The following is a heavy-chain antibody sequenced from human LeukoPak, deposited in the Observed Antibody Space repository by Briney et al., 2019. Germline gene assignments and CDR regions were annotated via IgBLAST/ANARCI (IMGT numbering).Heavy chain of an antibody. D-gene: IGHD2-2*01. CDR3: AKIDRQYCSRSSCYALDF. J-gene: IGHJ4*02. CDR1: GYTFTSYW. CDR2: IYPGDSDT. V-gene: IGHV5-51*01. Sequence: RRESLKISCKGSGYTFTSYWIGWVRQMPGKGLEWMGIIYPGDSDTRYSPSFQGQVTISVDKSISTAYLQWSSLKASDTAIYYCAKIDRQYCSRSSCYALDFWGQGTQVTVSS.